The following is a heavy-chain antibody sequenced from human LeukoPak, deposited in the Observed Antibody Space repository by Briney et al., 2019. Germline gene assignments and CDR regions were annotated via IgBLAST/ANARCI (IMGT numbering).Heavy chain of an antibody. CDR3: ARADSCSGVICYFSY. CDR2: IYPGDSDT. J-gene: IGHJ4*02. CDR1: GYSFTSYW. D-gene: IGHD2-15*01. Sequence: GESLKISCKGSGYSFTSYWIGWVRQMPGKGLEWMGIIYPGDSDTRYSPSFEGQVTMSADKSISTAYLQWSSLKASDTAMYFCARADSCSGVICYFSYWGQGTLVTVSS. V-gene: IGHV5-51*01.